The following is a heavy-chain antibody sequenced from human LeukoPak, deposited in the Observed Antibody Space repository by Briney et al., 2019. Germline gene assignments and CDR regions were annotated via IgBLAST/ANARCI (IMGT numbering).Heavy chain of an antibody. CDR3: ARETGPGWYGIDY. Sequence: SETLSLTCTVSGGSISSYYWSWIRQPPGKGLEWIGYIYYSGSTNYNPSLKSRVTISVDTSKNQISLKLSSVTAADTAVYYCARETGPGWYGIDYWGQGTLVTVSS. CDR2: IYYSGST. V-gene: IGHV4-59*01. J-gene: IGHJ4*02. D-gene: IGHD6-19*01. CDR1: GGSISSYY.